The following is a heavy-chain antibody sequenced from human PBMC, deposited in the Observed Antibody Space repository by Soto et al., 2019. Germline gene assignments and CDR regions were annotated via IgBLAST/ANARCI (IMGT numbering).Heavy chain of an antibody. Sequence: QVQLVQSGAEVKKPGASVKVSCKASGYTFTSYDINWVRQATGQGLEWMGWMNPNSGNTGYAQKFQGRVTMTRNTSISTAYMELSSLRSEDTAVYYCARGAAARPTHYYGMVVWGQGTTVTVSS. V-gene: IGHV1-8*01. CDR3: ARGAAARPTHYYGMVV. CDR2: MNPNSGNT. D-gene: IGHD6-6*01. CDR1: GYTFTSYD. J-gene: IGHJ6*02.